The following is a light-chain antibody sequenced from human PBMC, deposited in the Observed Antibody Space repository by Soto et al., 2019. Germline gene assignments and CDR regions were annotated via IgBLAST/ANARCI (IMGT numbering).Light chain of an antibody. CDR1: QSVSSN. Sequence: IVMTQSPATLSVSPGERATLSCRASQSVSSNLAWYQQKPGQAPRLLIYGASTRATGIPARFSGSGSGTEFTLTISSLQSEDFLVYYCQQYNNWPLYTFGQGTKVDIX. V-gene: IGKV3D-15*01. J-gene: IGKJ2*01. CDR3: QQYNNWPLYT. CDR2: GAS.